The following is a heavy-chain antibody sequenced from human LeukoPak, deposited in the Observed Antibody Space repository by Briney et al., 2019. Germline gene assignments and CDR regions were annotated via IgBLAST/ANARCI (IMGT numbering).Heavy chain of an antibody. D-gene: IGHD6-19*01. Sequence: GASVKVSCKASGYTFTSYAMNWVRQAPGQGLEWMGWINTNTGNPTYAQGFTGRFVFSLDTSVSTAYLQISSLKAEDTAVHYCARVRGIAVAAPSPYYYYMDVWGKATTVTVSS. CDR1: GYTFTSYA. J-gene: IGHJ6*03. V-gene: IGHV7-4-1*02. CDR2: INTNTGNP. CDR3: ARVRGIAVAAPSPYYYYMDV.